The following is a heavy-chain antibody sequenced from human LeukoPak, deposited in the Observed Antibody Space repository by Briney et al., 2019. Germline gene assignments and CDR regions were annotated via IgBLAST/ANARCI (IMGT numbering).Heavy chain of an antibody. CDR3: ARVEGGATGDAFDI. CDR2: IYYSGST. CDR1: GGSISSYY. V-gene: IGHV4-59*01. J-gene: IGHJ3*02. Sequence: SETLSLTCTVSGGSISSYYWSWIRQPPGKGLEWIGYIYYSGSTNYNPSLKSRVTISVDTSKNQFSLKLSSVTAADTAVYYCARVEGGATGDAFDIWGQGTMVTVSS. D-gene: IGHD2-21*01.